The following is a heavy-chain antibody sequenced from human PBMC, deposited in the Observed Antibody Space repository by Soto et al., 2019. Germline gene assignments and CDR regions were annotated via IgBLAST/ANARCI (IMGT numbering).Heavy chain of an antibody. J-gene: IGHJ4*02. Sequence: ASVKVSCKATGYSFKNYAVHWVRQAPGQRLEWMGFTNEGSGNTRFSQKFQGRNSITRDTSASTVYSDLSSLTSEDTAIYYCARDDRSVSGVVTLDHWGPGTLVTVSS. CDR1: GYSFKNYA. CDR2: TNEGSGNT. CDR3: ARDDRSVSGVVTLDH. V-gene: IGHV1-3*01. D-gene: IGHD3-3*01.